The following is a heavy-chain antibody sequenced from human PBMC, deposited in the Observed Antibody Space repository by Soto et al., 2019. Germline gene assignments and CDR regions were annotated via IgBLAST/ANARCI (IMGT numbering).Heavy chain of an antibody. Sequence: QITLKESGPTLVKPTQTLTLTCTFSGFSLTAYGVGVAWIRQPPGKALEWLALIYWDDDKRYSPSLKSRLTITKDTSKNQVVLTMINMDPVDTATYYCTHSYVSGGAYYYFFDYWGQGTLVTVSS. D-gene: IGHD3-22*01. CDR2: IYWDDDK. V-gene: IGHV2-5*02. J-gene: IGHJ4*02. CDR1: GFSLTAYGVG. CDR3: THSYVSGGAYYYFFDY.